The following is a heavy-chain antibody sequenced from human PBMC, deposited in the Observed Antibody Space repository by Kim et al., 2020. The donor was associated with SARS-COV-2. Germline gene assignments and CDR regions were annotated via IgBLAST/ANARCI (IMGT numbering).Heavy chain of an antibody. Sequence: SETLSLTCTVSGGSIGSSGYYWGWLRQSPGEGLEWIGSISSSGTTYYNPSLKSRVTISVDTSKNQFSLKLSLMTAADTAVYYCGRHEPGQKSHSWGQGNLVTVSS. CDR2: ISSSGTT. CDR1: GGSIGSSGYY. J-gene: IGHJ1*01. CDR3: GRHEPGQKSHS. V-gene: IGHV4-39*01.